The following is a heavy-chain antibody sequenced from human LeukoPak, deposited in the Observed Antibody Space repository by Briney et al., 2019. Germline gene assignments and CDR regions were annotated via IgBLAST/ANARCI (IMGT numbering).Heavy chain of an antibody. D-gene: IGHD3-10*01. CDR3: AKDGIFLDYYGSGSYLDYYFDY. Sequence: GGSLRLSCAASGFTFSSYAMSWVRQAPGKGLEWVSAISGSGGSTYYADFVKGRFTISRDNSKNTLYLQMNSLRAEDTAVYYCAKDGIFLDYYGSGSYLDYYFDYWGQGTLVTVSS. CDR1: GFTFSSYA. CDR2: ISGSGGST. J-gene: IGHJ4*02. V-gene: IGHV3-23*01.